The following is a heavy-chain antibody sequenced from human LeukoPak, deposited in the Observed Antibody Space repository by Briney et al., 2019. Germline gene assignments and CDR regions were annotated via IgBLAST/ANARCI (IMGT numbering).Heavy chain of an antibody. CDR1: GGSFSGHY. D-gene: IGHD3-10*01. Sequence: SETLSLTCAVYGGSFSGHYWSWIRQPPGKGLEWIGEINHSGSTNYNPSLKSRVTISVDTSKNQFSLKLSSVTAADTAVYYCARGMNYYGSGSYYNWFDPWGQGTLVTVSS. J-gene: IGHJ5*02. CDR2: INHSGST. V-gene: IGHV4-34*01. CDR3: ARGMNYYGSGSYYNWFDP.